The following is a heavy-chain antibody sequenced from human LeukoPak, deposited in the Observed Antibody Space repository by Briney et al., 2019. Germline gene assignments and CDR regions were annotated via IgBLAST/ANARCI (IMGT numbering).Heavy chain of an antibody. D-gene: IGHD3-9*01. CDR3: ARGAGDYDILTGFDY. CDR2: IIPIFGTA. Sequence: SVKVSCKASGGTFSSYAISWVRQAPGQGLEWMGGIIPIFGTANYAQKFQGRVTITTDESTSTAYMELSSLRPEETAVYYCARGAGDYDILTGFDYWGQGTLVTVSS. V-gene: IGHV1-69*05. CDR1: GGTFSSYA. J-gene: IGHJ4*02.